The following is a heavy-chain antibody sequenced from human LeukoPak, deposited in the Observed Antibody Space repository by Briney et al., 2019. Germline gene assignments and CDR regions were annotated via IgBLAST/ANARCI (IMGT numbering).Heavy chain of an antibody. Sequence: ASVKVSCKASGYTFTSYAMNWVRQAPGQGLEWMRIINPSGGSTSYAQKFQGRVTMTRDMSTSTVYMELSSLRSEDTAVYYCARLDRVGAPLDYWGQGTLVTVSS. CDR3: ARLDRVGAPLDY. D-gene: IGHD1-26*01. V-gene: IGHV1-46*01. CDR1: GYTFTSYA. J-gene: IGHJ4*02. CDR2: INPSGGST.